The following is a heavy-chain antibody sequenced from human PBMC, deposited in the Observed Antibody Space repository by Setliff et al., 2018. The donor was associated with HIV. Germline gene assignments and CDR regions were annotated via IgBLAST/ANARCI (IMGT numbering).Heavy chain of an antibody. CDR3: ATRGWIEGREVDY. D-gene: IGHD2-2*03. Sequence: PSETLSLTCAVSGYSISSGCYWGWIRQPPGRGPEWIGAIHHSGNTYYNPSLKSRVTISVDTSKNLFSLKVNSVTAADTAVYYCATRGWIEGREVDYWGQGTLVTVSS. CDR1: GYSISSGCY. CDR2: IHHSGNT. J-gene: IGHJ4*02. V-gene: IGHV4-38-2*01.